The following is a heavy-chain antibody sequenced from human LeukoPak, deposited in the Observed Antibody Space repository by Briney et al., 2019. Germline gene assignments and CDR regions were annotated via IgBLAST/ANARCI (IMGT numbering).Heavy chain of an antibody. V-gene: IGHV4-39*01. CDR1: GVSFSSSSYY. Sequence: SETLSLTCTVSGVSFSSSSYYWGWIRQPQGKGLEWIGTIYYTGSTYYNPSLKSRVTISVDTSKNQFSLNLSSVTAADTAVYYCARTGGEFNYFDYWGQGTLVTVSS. CDR2: IYYTGST. D-gene: IGHD3-16*01. J-gene: IGHJ4*02. CDR3: ARTGGEFNYFDY.